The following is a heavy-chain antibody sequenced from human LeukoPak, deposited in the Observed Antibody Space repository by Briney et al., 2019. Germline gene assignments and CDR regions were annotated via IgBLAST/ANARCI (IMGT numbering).Heavy chain of an antibody. V-gene: IGHV3-30-3*01. D-gene: IGHD2-2*01. J-gene: IGHJ6*02. Sequence: GGSLRLSCAASGFTFSNYPMDWVRQAPGKGLEWVAVKSYDGSNKYYADSVKGRFTISRDNSKNTLYLQMNSLRAEDTAVYYCARDLRYCSSTSCPSSVIYGMDVWGQGTTVTVSS. CDR1: GFTFSNYP. CDR3: ARDLRYCSSTSCPSSVIYGMDV. CDR2: KSYDGSNK.